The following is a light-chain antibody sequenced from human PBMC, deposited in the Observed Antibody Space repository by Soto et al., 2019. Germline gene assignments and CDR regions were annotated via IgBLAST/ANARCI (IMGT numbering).Light chain of an antibody. CDR1: QSVSSSY. V-gene: IGKV3-20*01. CDR2: GAS. CDR3: QQYGSAPYT. Sequence: EIVLTQSPGTLSLSPGERATLSCRASQSVSSSYLAWYQQKPGQAPRFLIYGASSRATGIPDRFSGSGSGTDFTLTISRLELEEFAVYYCQQYGSAPYTFGQGTKLEIK. J-gene: IGKJ2*01.